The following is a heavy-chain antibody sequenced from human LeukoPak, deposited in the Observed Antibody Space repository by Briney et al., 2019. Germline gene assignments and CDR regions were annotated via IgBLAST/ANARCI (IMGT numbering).Heavy chain of an antibody. V-gene: IGHV3-23*01. Sequence: QPGGSLRLSCAASGFTFRSFAMTWVRQAPGKGLEWVSASGPGGSKTYYADSVKGRFTISRDTSKNTLYLQMDNLRAEDTAVYYCAKGLGLRYFDWLPDFWGQGTLVTVSS. D-gene: IGHD3-9*01. CDR3: AKGLGLRYFDWLPDF. CDR1: GFTFRSFA. CDR2: SGPGGSKT. J-gene: IGHJ4*02.